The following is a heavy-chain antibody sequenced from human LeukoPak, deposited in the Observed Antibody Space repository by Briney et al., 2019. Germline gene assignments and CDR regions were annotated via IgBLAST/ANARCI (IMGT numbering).Heavy chain of an antibody. D-gene: IGHD6-13*01. J-gene: IGHJ5*02. CDR1: GYTFTGYY. V-gene: IGHV1-2*06. CDR3: ARSPVASSWYEVTPNWFDP. CDR2: INPNSGGT. Sequence: ASVKVSCKASGYTFTGYYMHWVRPAPGQGLEWMGRINPNSGGTNYAQKFQGRVTMTRDTSISTAYMELSRLRSDDTAVYYCARSPVASSWYEVTPNWFDPWGQGTLVTVSS.